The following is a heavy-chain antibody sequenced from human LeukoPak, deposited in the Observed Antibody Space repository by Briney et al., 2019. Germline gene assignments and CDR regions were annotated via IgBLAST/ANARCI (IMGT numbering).Heavy chain of an antibody. V-gene: IGHV3-23*01. D-gene: IGHD6-19*01. CDR1: GFTFSSYA. CDR3: AKVGRSGWPYYMDV. Sequence: GGSLRLSCAASGFTFSSYAMSWVRQAPGKGLEWVSTISGSGGSTYYAHSVKGRFTISRDNSKNTLYLQMNSLRAEDTAVYYCAKVGRSGWPYYMDVWGKETTVTVSS. CDR2: ISGSGGST. J-gene: IGHJ6*03.